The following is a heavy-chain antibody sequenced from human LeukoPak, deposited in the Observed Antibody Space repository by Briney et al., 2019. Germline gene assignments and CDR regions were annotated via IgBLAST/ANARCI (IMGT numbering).Heavy chain of an antibody. J-gene: IGHJ3*02. CDR1: GFTFSNYG. CDR3: AKDSGIAVAGTLRAFDI. V-gene: IGHV3-30*18. D-gene: IGHD6-19*01. CDR2: ISYDGSNK. Sequence: PGGSLRLSCAASGFTFSNYGMHWVRQAPGKGLEWVAVISYDGSNKYFADSVKGRFTISRDNSKNTLYLQMNSLRAEDTAVYYCAKDSGIAVAGTLRAFDIWGQGTMVTVSS.